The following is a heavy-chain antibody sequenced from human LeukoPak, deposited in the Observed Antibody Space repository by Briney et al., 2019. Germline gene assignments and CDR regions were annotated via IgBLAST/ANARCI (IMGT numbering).Heavy chain of an antibody. Sequence: GGSLRLSCEASGFSVSSNYMSWVRQAPGKGLEWVSAISGSGGSTYYADSVKGRFTISRDNSKNTLYLQMNSLRAEDTAVYYCAKERQWLVYPDAFDIWGQGTMVTVSS. V-gene: IGHV3-23*01. D-gene: IGHD6-19*01. CDR1: GFSVSSNY. CDR2: ISGSGGST. J-gene: IGHJ3*02. CDR3: AKERQWLVYPDAFDI.